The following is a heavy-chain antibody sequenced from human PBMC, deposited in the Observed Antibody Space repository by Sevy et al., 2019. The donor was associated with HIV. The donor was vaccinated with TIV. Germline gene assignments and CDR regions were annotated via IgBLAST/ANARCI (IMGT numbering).Heavy chain of an antibody. J-gene: IGHJ6*03. V-gene: IGHV3-23*01. CDR1: GFTFSSYA. D-gene: IGHD2-2*01. Sequence: GGSLRLSCAASGFTFSSYAMSWVRQAPGKGLEWVSAISGSGGSTYYAYSVKGRFTISRDNSKNTLYLQMNSLRAEDTAVYYCAKSPVVDIVVVPAAHKNYYYYYMDVWGKGTTVTVSS. CDR2: ISGSGGST. CDR3: AKSPVVDIVVVPAAHKNYYYYYMDV.